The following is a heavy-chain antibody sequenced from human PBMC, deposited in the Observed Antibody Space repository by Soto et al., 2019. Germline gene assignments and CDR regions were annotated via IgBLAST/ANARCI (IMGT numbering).Heavy chain of an antibody. CDR2: IIPIFGTA. V-gene: IGHV1-69*01. CDR1: GGTFSRHA. CDR3: ARGWGYDSNDYYYAY. J-gene: IGHJ4*02. Sequence: QVQLVQSGAEVRKPGSSVKVSCKASGGTFSRHAISWVRQAPGQGLEWMGGIIPIFGTANHAQKFQGRVTIIADESTSTVYMELSSLRSEDTAMYYCARGWGYDSNDYYYAYWCQGTLVIGSS. D-gene: IGHD3-22*01.